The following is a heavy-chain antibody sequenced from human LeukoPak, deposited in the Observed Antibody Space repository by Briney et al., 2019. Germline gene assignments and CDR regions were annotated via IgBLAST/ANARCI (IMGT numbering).Heavy chain of an antibody. J-gene: IGHJ4*02. D-gene: IGHD3-16*02. CDR1: GYTLTELS. CDR3: ATGRHYDYVWGSYRPLFDY. CDR2: FDPEDGET. Sequence: GASVKVSCKVSGYTLTELSMHWVRQAPGKGLEWMGGFDPEDGETIYAQKFQGRVTMTEDTSTDTAHMELSSLRSEDTAVYYCATGRHYDYVWGSYRPLFDYWGQGTLVTVSS. V-gene: IGHV1-24*01.